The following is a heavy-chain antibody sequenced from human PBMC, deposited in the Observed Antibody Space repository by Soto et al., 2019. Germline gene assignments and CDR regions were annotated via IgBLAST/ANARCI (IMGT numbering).Heavy chain of an antibody. CDR2: IRSKANSYAT. D-gene: IGHD4-17*01. J-gene: IGHJ6*02. Sequence: GESLKISCAASGFTFSGSAMHWVRQASGKGLEWVGRIRSKANSYATAYAASVKGRFTISRDDSKNTAYLQMNSLKTEDTAVYYCISTTVTTRYYGMDVWGQGTTVTVSS. V-gene: IGHV3-73*01. CDR3: ISTTVTTRYYGMDV. CDR1: GFTFSGSA.